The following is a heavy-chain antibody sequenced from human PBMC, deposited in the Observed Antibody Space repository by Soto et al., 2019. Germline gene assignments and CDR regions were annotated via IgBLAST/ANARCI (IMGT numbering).Heavy chain of an antibody. V-gene: IGHV4-59*12. CDR3: ARAGYYDFWSGYLGLNYYGMDV. Sequence: SETLSLTCTVSGGYIGGYYGSWIRQPPGKGLEWIGYIYYSGSTNYNPSLKSRVTISVDTSKNQFSLKLSSVTAADTAVYYCARAGYYDFWSGYLGLNYYGMDVWGQGTTVTVSS. CDR2: IYYSGST. CDR1: GGYIGGYY. D-gene: IGHD3-3*01. J-gene: IGHJ6*02.